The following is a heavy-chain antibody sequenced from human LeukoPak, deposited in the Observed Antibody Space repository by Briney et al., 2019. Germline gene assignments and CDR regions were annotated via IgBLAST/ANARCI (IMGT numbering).Heavy chain of an antibody. CDR1: GGTFSSYA. V-gene: IGHV1-18*01. Sequence: ASVKVSCKASGGTFSSYAISWGRQAPGQGLEWMGWISAYNGNTNYAQKFQGRLTMTTDTSTSTAYMEMRSLRSDDTAVYYCARAEPLVATIFDYWGQGTLVTVSS. J-gene: IGHJ4*02. D-gene: IGHD5-12*01. CDR3: ARAEPLVATIFDY. CDR2: ISAYNGNT.